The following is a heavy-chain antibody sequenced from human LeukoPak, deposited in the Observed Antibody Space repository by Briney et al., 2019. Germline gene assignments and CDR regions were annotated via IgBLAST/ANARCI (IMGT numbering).Heavy chain of an antibody. Sequence: GGSLRLSCVASGFTFSSHAMSWVRQVAGKRLEWVSAISGSGGSTYYADSVRGRVTISRDNSKNTLYLQMNSLRVDDTAVYYCAKKAEAYGDSVTQHWGQGTLVTVSS. J-gene: IGHJ1*01. CDR1: GFTFSSHA. V-gene: IGHV3-23*01. CDR3: AKKAEAYGDSVTQH. D-gene: IGHD4-17*01. CDR2: ISGSGGST.